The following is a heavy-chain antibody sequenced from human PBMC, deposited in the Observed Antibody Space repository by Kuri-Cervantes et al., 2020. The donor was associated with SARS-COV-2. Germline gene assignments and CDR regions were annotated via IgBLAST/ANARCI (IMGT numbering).Heavy chain of an antibody. CDR3: ASLDSGYAQSYYYSMEV. CDR2: IYSGGST. Sequence: GGSLRLSCAASGFTVSSNYMSWVRQAPGKGLEWVSVIYSGGSTYYADSVKGRFTISRVNAKNSLYLQMNSLRDEDTAVYYCASLDSGYAQSYYYSMEVWGKGTTVTVSS. D-gene: IGHD5-12*01. CDR1: GFTVSSNY. V-gene: IGHV3-53*01. J-gene: IGHJ6*03.